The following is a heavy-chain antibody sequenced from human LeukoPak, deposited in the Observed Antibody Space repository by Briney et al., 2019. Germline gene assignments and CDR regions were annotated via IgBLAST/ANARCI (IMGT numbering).Heavy chain of an antibody. V-gene: IGHV4-61*02. CDR2: IYTSGST. J-gene: IGHJ5*02. D-gene: IGHD5-18*01. CDR3: ARDFGGYSYGSASLWFDP. Sequence: SETLSLTCTDSGDSISSGSYYWSWIRQPAGKGLEWIGRIYTSGSTNYNPSLKSRVTISVDTSKNQFSLKLSSVTAADTAVYYCARDFGGYSYGSASLWFDPWGQGTLVTVSS. CDR1: GDSISSGSYY.